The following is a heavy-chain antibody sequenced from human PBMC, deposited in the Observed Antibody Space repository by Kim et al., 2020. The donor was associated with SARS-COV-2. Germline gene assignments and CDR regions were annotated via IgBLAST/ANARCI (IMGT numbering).Heavy chain of an antibody. Sequence: SLRLSCVASGFTFDTYAMSWVRQAPGKGLEGVSVITGNGINKFFADSVRGRFTISRDNSKNTLFLQMNSLRDEDTALYYCSKMVVMDGYNYYYYYGMDV. J-gene: IGHJ6*01. D-gene: IGHD3-22*01. CDR1: GFTFDTYA. V-gene: IGHV3-23*01. CDR3: SKMVVMDGYNYYYYYGMDV. CDR2: ITGNGINK.